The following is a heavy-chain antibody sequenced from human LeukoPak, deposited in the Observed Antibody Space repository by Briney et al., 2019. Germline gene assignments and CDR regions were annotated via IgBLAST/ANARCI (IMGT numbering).Heavy chain of an antibody. CDR3: ARVTTVTTSPWSWGPKKIGQEVNWFDP. CDR1: GYTFTDYG. J-gene: IGHJ5*02. D-gene: IGHD4-17*01. Sequence: GASVKVPCKTSGYTFTDYGITWVRQAPGQGLEWMGWIRNDNGNREYAQKIQGRVSMTRDTSTSTAYMELRSLISDDTAVYYCARVTTVTTSPWSWGPKKIGQEVNWFDPWGQGTLVTVSS. CDR2: IRNDNGNR. V-gene: IGHV1-18*01.